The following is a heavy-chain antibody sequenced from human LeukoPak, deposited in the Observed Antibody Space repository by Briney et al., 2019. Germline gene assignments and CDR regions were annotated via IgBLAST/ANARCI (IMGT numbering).Heavy chain of an antibody. D-gene: IGHD6-13*01. CDR2: IYTSGST. J-gene: IGHJ6*03. CDR3: ARAIDSSSWYPRHYYYYMDV. CDR1: GGSISSGSYY. V-gene: IGHV4-61*02. Sequence: SQTLSLTCTVSGGSISSGSYYWSWIRQPAGKGLEWIGRIYTSGSTNYNPSLKSRVTISVDTSKNQFSLKLSSVTAADTAVYYCARAIDSSSWYPRHYYYYMDVWGKGTTVTVSS.